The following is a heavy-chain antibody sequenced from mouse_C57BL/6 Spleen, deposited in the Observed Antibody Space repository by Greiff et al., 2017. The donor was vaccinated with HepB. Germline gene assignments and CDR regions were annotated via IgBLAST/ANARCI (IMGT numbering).Heavy chain of an antibody. CDR2: IDPEDGET. CDR1: GFNIKDYY. V-gene: IGHV14-2*01. Sequence: VQLKESGAELVKPGASVKLSCTASGFNIKDYYMHWVKQRTEQGLEWIGRIDPEDGETKYAPKFQGKATITADTSSNTAYLQLSSLTSEDTAVYYCAKAYYSNYGYFDVWGTGTTVTVSS. D-gene: IGHD2-5*01. CDR3: AKAYYSNYGYFDV. J-gene: IGHJ1*03.